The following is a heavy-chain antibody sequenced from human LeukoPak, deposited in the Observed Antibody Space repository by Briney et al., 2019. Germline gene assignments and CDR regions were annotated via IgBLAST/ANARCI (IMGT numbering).Heavy chain of an antibody. CDR1: GFTFSSYA. Sequence: GGSLRLSCAASGFTFSSYAMSWVRQAPGKGLEWVSAISGSGGSTYYADSVKGRFTISRDNAKNSLYLQMNSLRAEDTAVYYCARDDYVWGSYRYGIDYWGQGTLVTVSS. V-gene: IGHV3-23*01. CDR2: ISGSGGST. CDR3: ARDDYVWGSYRYGIDY. J-gene: IGHJ4*02. D-gene: IGHD3-16*02.